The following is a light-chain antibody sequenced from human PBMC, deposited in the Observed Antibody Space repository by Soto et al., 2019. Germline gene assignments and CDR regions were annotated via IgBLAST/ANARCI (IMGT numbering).Light chain of an antibody. J-gene: IGLJ1*01. CDR3: CSYAGSSTTYV. CDR2: EGS. V-gene: IGLV2-23*01. CDR1: SSDVGSYNL. Sequence: QSALTQPASVSGSPGQSITISCTGTSSDVGSYNLVSWYQQHSGKAPKLMIYEGSKRPSGVSNRFSGSKSGNTASLTISGLQAEDEADYYCCSYAGSSTTYVFGTGTKLTVL.